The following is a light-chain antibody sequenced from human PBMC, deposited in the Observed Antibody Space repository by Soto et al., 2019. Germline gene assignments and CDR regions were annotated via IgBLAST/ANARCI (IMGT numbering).Light chain of an antibody. V-gene: IGKV1-5*01. CDR1: QTISSW. Sequence: DIQMTQSPSTLSGSVGDRVTITCRASQTISSWLAWYQQKPGKAPKRLIYAASSLQSGVPSRFSGSESGTEFTLTISSLQPEDFATYYCLQHNSYPYTFGQGTKLEIK. CDR2: AAS. J-gene: IGKJ2*01. CDR3: LQHNSYPYT.